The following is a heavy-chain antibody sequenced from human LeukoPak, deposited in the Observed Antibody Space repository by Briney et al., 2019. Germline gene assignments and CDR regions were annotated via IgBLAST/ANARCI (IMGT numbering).Heavy chain of an antibody. D-gene: IGHD1-1*01. CDR2: IYTSGST. J-gene: IGHJ5*02. CDR3: AREGLYNWNDGYNWFDP. Sequence: SETLSLTCTVSGGSISSSSYYWSWIRQPAGKGLEWIGRIYTSGSTNYNPSLKSRVTMSVDTSKNQSSLKLSSVTAADTAVYYCAREGLYNWNDGYNWFDPWGQGTLVTVSS. V-gene: IGHV4-61*02. CDR1: GGSISSSSYY.